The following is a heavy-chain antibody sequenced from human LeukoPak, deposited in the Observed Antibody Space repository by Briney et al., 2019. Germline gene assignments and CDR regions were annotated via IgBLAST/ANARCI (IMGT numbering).Heavy chain of an antibody. CDR1: GFTLRSSW. V-gene: IGHV3-74*01. J-gene: IGHJ4*02. Sequence: GGSLRLSCAASGFTLRSSWMHWVRQAPGKGLVWVSRTNSDGSDTRYADSVKGRFTISRDNAKNTLYLQMNSLRAEDTAVYYCARVSGIAARGDLRNDYWGQGTLVTVSS. CDR2: TNSDGSDT. D-gene: IGHD6-6*01. CDR3: ARVSGIAARGDLRNDY.